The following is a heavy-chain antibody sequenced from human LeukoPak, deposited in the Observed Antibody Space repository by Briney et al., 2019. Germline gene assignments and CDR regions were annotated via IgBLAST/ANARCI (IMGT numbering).Heavy chain of an antibody. J-gene: IGHJ5*02. Sequence: GGSLRLSCAASGFTFSSYAMSWVRQAPGKGLEWVSAISGSGGSTYYADSVKGRFTISRDNSKNTLYLQMNSLRAEDAAVYCCAKDRQLGALNWFDPWGQGTLVTVSS. CDR2: ISGSGGST. D-gene: IGHD7-27*01. CDR3: AKDRQLGALNWFDP. V-gene: IGHV3-23*01. CDR1: GFTFSSYA.